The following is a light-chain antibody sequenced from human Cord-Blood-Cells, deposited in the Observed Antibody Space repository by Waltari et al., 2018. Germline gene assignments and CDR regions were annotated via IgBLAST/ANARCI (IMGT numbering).Light chain of an antibody. CDR1: QSISSY. CDR2: AAS. J-gene: IGKJ4*01. V-gene: IGKV1-39*01. Sequence: DIQMTQSPSSLSASVGDRVPITCRANQSISSYLNWYQQKPGKAPKLLIYAASSLQSGVPSRFSGSGSGTDFTLTISSLQPEDFATYYCQQSYSTPLTFGGGTRVEIK. CDR3: QQSYSTPLT.